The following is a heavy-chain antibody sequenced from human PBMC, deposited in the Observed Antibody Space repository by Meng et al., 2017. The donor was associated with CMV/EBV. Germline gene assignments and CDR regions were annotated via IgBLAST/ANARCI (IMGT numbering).Heavy chain of an antibody. D-gene: IGHD2-2*02. V-gene: IGHV3-66*02. Sequence: GDSLKISCAASGFTVSSNYMSWVRQAPGKGLEWVSVIYSGGSTYYADSVKGRFTISRDNSKNTLYLQMNSLRAEDTAVYYCKIVVVPAAIRGTYGMDVWGQGTTVTVSS. CDR3: KIVVVPAAIRGTYGMDV. CDR2: IYSGGST. J-gene: IGHJ6*02. CDR1: GFTVSSNY.